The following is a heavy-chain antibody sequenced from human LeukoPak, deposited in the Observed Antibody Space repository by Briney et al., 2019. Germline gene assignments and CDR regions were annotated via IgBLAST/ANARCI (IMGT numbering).Heavy chain of an antibody. Sequence: GGSLRLSCAASGFTFDDYDTHWVRQVPGKGLEWVSDVTWDSVIIGYADAVKGRFTISRDNAKNSLYLQMDSLRAEDTAVYYCARGSSGTYIGKFDYWGQGTLVTVSS. V-gene: IGHV3-9*01. CDR3: ARGSSGTYIGKFDY. J-gene: IGHJ4*02. D-gene: IGHD3-10*01. CDR1: GFTFDDYD. CDR2: VTWDSVII.